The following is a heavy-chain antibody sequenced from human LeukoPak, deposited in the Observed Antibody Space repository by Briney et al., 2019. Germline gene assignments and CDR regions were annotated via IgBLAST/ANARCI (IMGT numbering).Heavy chain of an antibody. J-gene: IGHJ4*02. Sequence: ASVKVSCKASGYTFTSYGTSWVRQAPGQGLEWMGWISAYNGNTNYAQKLQGRVTMTTDTSTSTAYMELRSLRSDDTAVYYCARGHEWELPGGLDYWGQGTLVTVSS. CDR2: ISAYNGNT. D-gene: IGHD1-26*01. V-gene: IGHV1-18*01. CDR3: ARGHEWELPGGLDY. CDR1: GYTFTSYG.